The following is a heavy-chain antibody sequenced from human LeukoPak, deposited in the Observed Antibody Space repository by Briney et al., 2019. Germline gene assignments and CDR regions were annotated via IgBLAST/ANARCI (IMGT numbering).Heavy chain of an antibody. D-gene: IGHD3-9*01. CDR1: EFTFSSYG. V-gene: IGHV3-30*02. CDR2: IRYDGTNE. J-gene: IGHJ4*02. CDR3: AKDRVPYYDILTGYPHY. Sequence: GGSLRLSCAASEFTFSSYGMHWVRQAPGKGLEWVAFIRYDGTNEYYADSVKGRFTISRDNSKNTLYLQMNSLRAEDTAVYYCAKDRVPYYDILTGYPHYWGQGTLVIVSS.